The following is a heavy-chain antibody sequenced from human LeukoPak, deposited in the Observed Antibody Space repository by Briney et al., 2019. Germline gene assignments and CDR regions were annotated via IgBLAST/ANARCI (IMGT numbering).Heavy chain of an antibody. D-gene: IGHD3-22*01. CDR3: AKRGVVIRVILVGFHKEAYYFDS. V-gene: IGHV3-23*01. J-gene: IGHJ4*02. CDR1: GITLSNYG. CDR2: ISDSAGRA. Sequence: GGSLRLSCAVSGITLSNYGMSWVRQAPGKGLEWVAGISDSAGRANYADSVKGRFTISRDNPKNTLYLQMNSLRAEDTAVYFCAKRGVVIRVILVGFHKEAYYFDSWGQGALVTVSS.